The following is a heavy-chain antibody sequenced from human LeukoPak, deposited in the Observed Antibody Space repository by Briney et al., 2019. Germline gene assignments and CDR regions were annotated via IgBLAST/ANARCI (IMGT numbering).Heavy chain of an antibody. CDR2: ISAYNGNT. D-gene: IGHD4-23*01. J-gene: IGHJ4*02. V-gene: IGHV1-18*01. CDR1: GYTFTSYD. Sequence: ASVKVSCKASGYTFTSYDINWVRQATGQGLEWMGWISAYNGNTNYAQKLQGRVTMTTDTSTSTAYMELRSLRSDDTAVYYCARDDYGGNSEGSWGQGTLVTVSS. CDR3: ARDDYGGNSEGS.